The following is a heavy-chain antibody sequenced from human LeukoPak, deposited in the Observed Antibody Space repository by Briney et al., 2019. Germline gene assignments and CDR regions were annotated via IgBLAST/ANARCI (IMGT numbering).Heavy chain of an antibody. CDR1: GGTFSSYP. D-gene: IGHD5-12*01. V-gene: IGHV1-69*06. J-gene: IGHJ5*02. Sequence: ASVKVSCTASGGTFSSYPISWVRQAPGQGLEWMGGIIPIFGTPNYAQKFQGRVTITADKSTSTAYMELSSLRSDDTAVYYCARWGGGYASGSPSWGQGTLVTVSS. CDR3: ARWGGGYASGSPS. CDR2: IIPIFGTP.